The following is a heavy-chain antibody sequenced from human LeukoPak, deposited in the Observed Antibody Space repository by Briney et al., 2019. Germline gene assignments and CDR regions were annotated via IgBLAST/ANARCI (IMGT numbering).Heavy chain of an antibody. V-gene: IGHV1-2*02. D-gene: IGHD3-10*01. J-gene: IGHJ5*02. CDR3: ARTPKTQYDSGKSWGLNWFDL. CDR2: INPNSGGT. Sequence: ASVKVSCKASGYTFTGYYMHWVRQAPGQGLEWMGWINPNSGGTNYAQKFQGRVTMTRDTSISTAYMELSRLRSDDTAVYHCARTPKTQYDSGKSWGLNWFDLWGQGILVTVSS. CDR1: GYTFTGYY.